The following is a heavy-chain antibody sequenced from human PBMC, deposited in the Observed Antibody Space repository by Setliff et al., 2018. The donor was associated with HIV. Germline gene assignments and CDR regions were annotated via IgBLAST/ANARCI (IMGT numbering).Heavy chain of an antibody. V-gene: IGHV3-23*01. CDR2: ISGSGDNI. J-gene: IGHJ4*02. D-gene: IGHD3-3*01. CDR3: AKDSGDYNFWSTYRSNHFDY. CDR1: GFTFNNHA. Sequence: GGSLRLSCAASGFTFNNHAMSWVRQAPGKGLEWVSAISGSGDNIYYADSVKGRFTFSRDNSKNTLYLQMNSLRAEDTAVYYCAKDSGDYNFWSTYRSNHFDYWGQGALVT.